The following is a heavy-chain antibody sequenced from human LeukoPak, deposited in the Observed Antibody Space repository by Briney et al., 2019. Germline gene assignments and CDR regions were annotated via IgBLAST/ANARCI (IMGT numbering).Heavy chain of an antibody. CDR3: ARGGPLADSSGYWGY. J-gene: IGHJ4*02. V-gene: IGHV4-59*01. CDR1: GGSISSYY. D-gene: IGHD3-22*01. CDR2: IYYSGST. Sequence: SETLSLTCTVSGGSISSYYWSWIRQPPGKGLEWIWYIYYSGSTNYNPSLKSRVTISVDTSKNQFSLKLSSVTAADTAVYYCARGGPLADSSGYWGYWGQGTLVTVSS.